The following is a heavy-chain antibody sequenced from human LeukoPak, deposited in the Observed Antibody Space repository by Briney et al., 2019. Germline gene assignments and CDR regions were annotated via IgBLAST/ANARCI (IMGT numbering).Heavy chain of an antibody. Sequence: SGTLSLTCTVSGYSISSGFYWGWIRQPPGKGLEWIGSIYHSGSTYYNPSLKSRVTISVDTSKNQFSLKLTSVTAADTAVYYCARIDRITLIVVNYGMDVWGQGTTVTVSS. J-gene: IGHJ6*02. CDR2: IYHSGST. CDR3: ARIDRITLIVVNYGMDV. D-gene: IGHD3-22*01. CDR1: GYSISSGFY. V-gene: IGHV4-38-2*02.